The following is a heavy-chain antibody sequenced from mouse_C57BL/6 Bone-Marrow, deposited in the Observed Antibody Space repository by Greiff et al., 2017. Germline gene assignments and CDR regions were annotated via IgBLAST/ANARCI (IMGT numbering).Heavy chain of an antibody. CDR1: GFSLTSYG. J-gene: IGHJ3*01. V-gene: IGHV2-2*01. Sequence: QVQLKQSGPGLVQPSQSLSITCTVSGFSLTSYGVHWVRQSPGKGLEWLGVIWSGGSTDYNAAFISRLSISKDNSKSQVFFKMNSLQADDTAIYYCARQLRPFAYWGQGTLVTVSA. D-gene: IGHD3-2*02. CDR2: IWSGGST. CDR3: ARQLRPFAY.